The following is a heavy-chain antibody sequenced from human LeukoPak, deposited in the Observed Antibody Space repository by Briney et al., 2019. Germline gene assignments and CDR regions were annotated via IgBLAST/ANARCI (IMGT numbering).Heavy chain of an antibody. CDR3: ARGDSGSYLTDY. V-gene: IGHV1-2*06. D-gene: IGHD1-26*01. CDR1: GYTFTGYY. Sequence: ASVKVSCKATGYTFTGYYMHWVRQAPGQGLERMGRINPNSGGTNYAQKFQGRVTMTRDTSMSTAYMKLSRLRSDDTAVYYCARGDSGSYLTDYWGQGTLVTVSS. CDR2: INPNSGGT. J-gene: IGHJ4*02.